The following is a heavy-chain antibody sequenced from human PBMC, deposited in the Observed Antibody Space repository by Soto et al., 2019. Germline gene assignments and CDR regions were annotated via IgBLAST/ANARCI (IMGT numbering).Heavy chain of an antibody. J-gene: IGHJ4*02. Sequence: PGGSLRLSCAASGFTFSSYSMNWVRQAPGKGLEWVSSISSSSSYIYYADSVKGRFTISRDNAKNSLYLQMNSLRAEDTAVYYCARGDIVATTVDYWGQGTLVTVSS. CDR2: ISSSSSYI. V-gene: IGHV3-21*01. CDR3: ARGDIVATTVDY. CDR1: GFTFSSYS. D-gene: IGHD5-12*01.